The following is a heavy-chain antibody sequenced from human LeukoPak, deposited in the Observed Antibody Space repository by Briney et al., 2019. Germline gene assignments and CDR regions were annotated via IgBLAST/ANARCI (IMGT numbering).Heavy chain of an antibody. CDR2: ISSSGSTI. CDR1: GFIFSSYE. J-gene: IGHJ3*02. Sequence: GGSLRLSCAASGFIFSSYEMNWVRQAPGKGLEWVSYISSSGSTIYYADSVKGRFTISRDYAKNSLYLQMNSLRGEDTAVYYCAREASGYSYGLDAFDIWGQGTTVTVSS. V-gene: IGHV3-48*03. D-gene: IGHD5-18*01. CDR3: AREASGYSYGLDAFDI.